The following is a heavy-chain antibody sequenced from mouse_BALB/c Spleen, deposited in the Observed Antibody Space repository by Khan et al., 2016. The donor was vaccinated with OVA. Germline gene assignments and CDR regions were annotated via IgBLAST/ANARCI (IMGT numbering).Heavy chain of an antibody. V-gene: IGHV3-2*02. CDR1: GYSITSDYA. J-gene: IGHJ2*01. Sequence: EVQLQESGPGLVKPSQSLSLTCTVTGYSITSDYAWNWIRQFPGNKLEWMGYISYSGRTSYTPSLKSRISITRDTSKNQFFLQLNSVTTEDTATYFWARSVTITTVVATDFDYWGQGTTLTVSS. D-gene: IGHD1-1*01. CDR3: ARSVTITTVVATDFDY. CDR2: ISYSGRT.